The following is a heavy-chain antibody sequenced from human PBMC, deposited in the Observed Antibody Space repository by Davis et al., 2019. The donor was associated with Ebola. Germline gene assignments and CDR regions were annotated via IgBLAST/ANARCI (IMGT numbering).Heavy chain of an antibody. J-gene: IGHJ6*02. V-gene: IGHV1-69*13. CDR1: GYTFTSYD. CDR2: IIPIFGTA. D-gene: IGHD3-10*01. CDR3: ARGETYYYGSGSPKAYYYGMDV. Sequence: SVKVSCKASGYTFTSYDISWVRQAPGQGLEWMGGIIPIFGTANYAQKFQGRVTITADESTSTAYMELSSLRSEDTAVYYCARGETYYYGSGSPKAYYYGMDVWGQGTTVTVSS.